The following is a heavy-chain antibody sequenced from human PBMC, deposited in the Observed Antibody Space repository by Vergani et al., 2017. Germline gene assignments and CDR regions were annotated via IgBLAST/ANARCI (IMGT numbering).Heavy chain of an antibody. CDR1: GFTFDDYA. Sequence: EVQLVESGGGVVQPGGSLRLSCAASGFTFDDYAMHWVRQAPGKGLEWVSLISGDGGSTYYADSVKGRFTISRDNSKNSLYLQMNSLRTEDTASYYCAKDSNYYDSSGYSYWGQGTLVTVSS. V-gene: IGHV3-43*02. D-gene: IGHD3-22*01. CDR3: AKDSNYYDSSGYSY. J-gene: IGHJ4*02. CDR2: ISGDGGST.